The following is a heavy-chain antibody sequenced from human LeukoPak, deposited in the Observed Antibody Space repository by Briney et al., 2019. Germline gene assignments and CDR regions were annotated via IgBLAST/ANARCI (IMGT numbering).Heavy chain of an antibody. Sequence: SETLSLTCAVYGGSFSGYYWSWIRQPPGKGLEWIGEINHSGSTNYNPSLKSRVTKSVDTSKNQFSLKLSSVTAADTAVYYCARGWARESLDYYDSSGYSRPFDYWGQGTLVTVSS. CDR3: ARGWARESLDYYDSSGYSRPFDY. V-gene: IGHV4-34*01. D-gene: IGHD3-22*01. CDR1: GGSFSGYY. J-gene: IGHJ4*02. CDR2: INHSGST.